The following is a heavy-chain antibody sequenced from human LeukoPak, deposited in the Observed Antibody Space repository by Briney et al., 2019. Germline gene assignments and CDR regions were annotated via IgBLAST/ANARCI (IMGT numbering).Heavy chain of an antibody. CDR1: GGSFSGYY. V-gene: IGHV4-34*01. CDR2: INHSGST. Sequence: SETLSLTCAVYGGSFSGYYWSWIRQPPGKGLEWIGEINHSGSTNYNPSLKSRVTISVDTSKNQFSLKLSSVTAADTAAYYCARGSVGGYSGYDLDVWGKGTTVTVSS. J-gene: IGHJ6*04. D-gene: IGHD5-12*01. CDR3: ARGSVGGYSGYDLDV.